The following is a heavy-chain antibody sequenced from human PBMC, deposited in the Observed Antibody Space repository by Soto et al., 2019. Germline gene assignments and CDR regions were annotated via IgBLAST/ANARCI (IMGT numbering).Heavy chain of an antibody. V-gene: IGHV3-33*01. CDR3: ARDRIAAAGTIPDC. CDR1: GFTFSSYG. J-gene: IGHJ4*02. Sequence: QVQLVESGGGVVQPGRSLRLSCAASGFTFSSYGMHWVRQAPGKGLEWVAVIWYDGSNKYYADSVKGRFTISRDNSNNTLYLQMNSLRAEDTAVYYCARDRIAAAGTIPDCWGQGTLVTVSS. D-gene: IGHD6-13*01. CDR2: IWYDGSNK.